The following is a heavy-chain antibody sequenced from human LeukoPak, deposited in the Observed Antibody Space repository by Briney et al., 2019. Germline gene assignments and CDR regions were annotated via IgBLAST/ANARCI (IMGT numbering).Heavy chain of an antibody. J-gene: IGHJ4*02. V-gene: IGHV1-2*02. D-gene: IGHD5-18*01. Sequence: ASVKVSCKASEYTFSVYHIHWVRLAPGQGLEWMAWINPNSGDTNYAQKFQGRVTMTRDTSISTVYMEVNSLKFDDTAVYYCALKPGDSRAFDFWGQGTLVTVST. CDR2: INPNSGDT. CDR3: ALKPGDSRAFDF. CDR1: EYTFSVYH.